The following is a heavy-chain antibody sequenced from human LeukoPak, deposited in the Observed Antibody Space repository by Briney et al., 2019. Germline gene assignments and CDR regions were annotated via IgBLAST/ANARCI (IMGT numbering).Heavy chain of an antibody. CDR2: INPSGGST. J-gene: IGHJ4*02. V-gene: IGHV1-46*01. Sequence: GASVKVSCKASGYTFTSYYMHWVRQAPGQGLEWMGIINPSGGSTSYAQKFQGRVTMTRDTSTSTVYMELSSLRSEDTALYYCARESGGTAGPDYWGQGTLVTVSS. CDR1: GYTFTSYY. CDR3: ARESGGTAGPDY. D-gene: IGHD2-15*01.